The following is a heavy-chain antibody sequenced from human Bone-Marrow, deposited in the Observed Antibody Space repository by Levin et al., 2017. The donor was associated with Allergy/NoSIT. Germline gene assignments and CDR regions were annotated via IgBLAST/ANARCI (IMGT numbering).Heavy chain of an antibody. CDR3: ARLTDYGDFDY. Sequence: SETLSLTCTVSGGSVSSGSYYWSWIRQPPGKGLEWIGYIYYSGSTNYNPSLKSRVTISVDTSKNQFSLKLSSVTAADTAVYYCARLTDYGDFDYWGQGTLVTVSS. CDR1: GGSVSSGSYY. D-gene: IGHD4-17*01. V-gene: IGHV4-61*01. CDR2: IYYSGST. J-gene: IGHJ4*02.